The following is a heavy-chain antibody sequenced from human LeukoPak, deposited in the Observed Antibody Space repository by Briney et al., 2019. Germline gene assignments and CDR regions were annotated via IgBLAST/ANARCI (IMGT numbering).Heavy chain of an antibody. CDR1: GYTFTGYY. V-gene: IGHV1-2*06. CDR3: ARDNLLDAFDI. Sequence: GASXXVSCKASGYTFTGYYIHWVRQAPGQGVEWMGRINPNSGGTNYAQKFQGRVTMTRDTSISTAYMELGRLRSDDTAVYYCARDNLLDAFDIWGQGTMVTVSS. CDR2: INPNSGGT. J-gene: IGHJ3*02.